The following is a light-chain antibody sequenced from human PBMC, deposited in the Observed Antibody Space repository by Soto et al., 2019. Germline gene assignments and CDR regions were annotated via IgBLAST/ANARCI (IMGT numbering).Light chain of an antibody. CDR2: EAS. Sequence: DIQMTQSPSSLSASVGDRVTITCRASLAISNYLNWYQQKPGKAPALLIYEASQLETGVPSRFSGSGSGTDFTFAINSLQPEDIGTYYCQQYDNVPLTFGGGTKVEIK. V-gene: IGKV1-33*01. J-gene: IGKJ4*01. CDR1: LAISNY. CDR3: QQYDNVPLT.